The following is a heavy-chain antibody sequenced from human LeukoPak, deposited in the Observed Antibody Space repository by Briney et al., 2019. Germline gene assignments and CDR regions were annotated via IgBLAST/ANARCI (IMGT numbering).Heavy chain of an antibody. CDR1: LVSTTRVN. CDR3: SSTGYCVGGSSYSNYFCR. J-gene: IGHJ4*02. CDR2: IYFSGST. Sequence: PSETLSLTCTVSLVSTTRVNGCSSRQPPGKGLEWIGYIYFSGSTNYNPSLKSRVTVSLDTTKNQVSLKLSSVAAADTAVYCCSSTGYCVGGSSYSNYFCRRGPGTLVTVSS. D-gene: IGHD2-15*01. V-gene: IGHV4-59*08.